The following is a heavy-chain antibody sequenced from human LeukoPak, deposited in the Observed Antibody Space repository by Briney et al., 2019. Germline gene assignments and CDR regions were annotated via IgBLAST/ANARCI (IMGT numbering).Heavy chain of an antibody. J-gene: IGHJ6*03. V-gene: IGHV4-59*11. CDR2: IYYSGST. Sequence: SETLSLTCTVSGGSISSHYWSWIRQPPGKGLEWIGYIYYSGSTNYNPSLKSRVTISVDTSKNQFSLKLSSVTAADTAVYYCARDSKYSSSVRTLDYCMNVWGKWTSFTVSS. CDR3: ARDSKYSSSVRTLDYCMNV. CDR1: GGSISSHY. D-gene: IGHD6-6*01.